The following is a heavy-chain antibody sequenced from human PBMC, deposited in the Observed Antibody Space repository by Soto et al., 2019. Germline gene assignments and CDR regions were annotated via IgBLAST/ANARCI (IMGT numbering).Heavy chain of an antibody. CDR2: ISAYNGNT. CDR3: ARECGWNDAFDP. Sequence: GASVKVSCKASGGTFSTYTITWVRQAPGQGLEWMGWISAYNGNTNYAQKLQGRVTMTTDTSTSTAYMELRSLRSDDTAVYYCARECGWNDAFDPWGQGTLVTVSS. J-gene: IGHJ5*02. V-gene: IGHV1-18*01. D-gene: IGHD1-1*01. CDR1: GGTFSTYT.